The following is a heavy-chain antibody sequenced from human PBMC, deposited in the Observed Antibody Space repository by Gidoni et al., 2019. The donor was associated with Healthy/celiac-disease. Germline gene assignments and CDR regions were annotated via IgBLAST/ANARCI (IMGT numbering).Heavy chain of an antibody. CDR2: IYPRDSAT. CDR3: ARHLKLRMDV. V-gene: IGHV5-51*01. D-gene: IGHD2-15*01. Sequence: EVQLVQSGAEVKKPGEALKIACKGSGYSFTSYWIGWVRQMPGNVLEWMGIIYPRDSATRSSPSFQGQVTISADKSISTAYLQWSSLKASDTAMYYCARHLKLRMDVWGQGTTVTVSS. J-gene: IGHJ6*02. CDR1: GYSFTSYW.